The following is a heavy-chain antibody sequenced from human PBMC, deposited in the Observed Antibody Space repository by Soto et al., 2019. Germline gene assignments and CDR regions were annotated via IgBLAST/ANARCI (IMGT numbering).Heavy chain of an antibody. V-gene: IGHV4-39*01. CDR3: ARSPTAVTTPRRDTFDV. CDR1: GGSISSSTYN. CDR2: IYYSGSP. D-gene: IGHD4-17*01. J-gene: IGHJ3*01. Sequence: SETLSLTCTVSGGSISSSTYNWGWIRQPPGKRLECIGNIYYSGSPYYNPSLKSRVTISVDTSRNQLSLKLSSVTAADTAVYYCARSPTAVTTPRRDTFDVWGQGTMVT.